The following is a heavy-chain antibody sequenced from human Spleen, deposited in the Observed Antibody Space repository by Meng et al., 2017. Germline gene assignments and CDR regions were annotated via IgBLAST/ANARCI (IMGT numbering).Heavy chain of an antibody. Sequence: GESLKISCAASGFIFSSYWMYWVRQAPGKGLGWVSRIKSDGSSTSYADSVKGRFTISRDNAKITLYVQMNSLRAEDTAVYYCASLLRAWHKIYWCFDFWGRGTMVTVSS. V-gene: IGHV3-74*01. CDR1: GFIFSSYW. CDR2: IKSDGSST. J-gene: IGHJ2*01. D-gene: IGHD2-21*01. CDR3: ASLLRAWHKIYWCFDF.